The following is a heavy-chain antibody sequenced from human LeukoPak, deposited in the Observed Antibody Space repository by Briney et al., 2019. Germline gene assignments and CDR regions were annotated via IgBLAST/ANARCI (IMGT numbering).Heavy chain of an antibody. CDR2: IYHSGST. J-gene: IGHJ5*02. CDR3: ARQKFTLTGYYHSWFDP. D-gene: IGHD3-9*01. V-gene: IGHV4-38-2*02. CDR1: GYSISSGYY. Sequence: SETLSLTCTVSGYSISSGYYWGWIRQPPGKGLEWIGSIYHSGSTNYNPSLKSRVTISVDTSKNQFSLKLSSVTAADTAVYYCARQKFTLTGYYHSWFDPWGQGTLVTVSS.